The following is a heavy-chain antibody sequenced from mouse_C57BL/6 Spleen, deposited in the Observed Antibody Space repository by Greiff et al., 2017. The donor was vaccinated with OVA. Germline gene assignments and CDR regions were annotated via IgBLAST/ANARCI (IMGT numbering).Heavy chain of an antibody. D-gene: IGHD2-4*01. Sequence: QVQLQQPGAELVKPGASVKMSCKASGYTFTSYWITWVKQRPGQGLEWIGDIYPGSGSTNYNEKFKSKATLTVEPSSSTAYMQLSSLTSEDSAVYYCARDDYDRFAYGGQGTLVTVSA. CDR2: IYPGSGST. CDR1: GYTFTSYW. V-gene: IGHV1-55*01. J-gene: IGHJ3*01. CDR3: ARDDYDRFAY.